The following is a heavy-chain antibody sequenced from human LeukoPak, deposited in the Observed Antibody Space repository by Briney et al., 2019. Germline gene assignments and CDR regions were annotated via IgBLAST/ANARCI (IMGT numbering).Heavy chain of an antibody. D-gene: IGHD6-6*01. CDR3: ARVPHSSSSEWFDP. J-gene: IGHJ5*02. CDR2: IYHSGST. Sequence: SETLSLTCTVSGYSISSGYYWGWIRQPPGKGLEWIGSIYHSGSTYYNPSLKSRVTISVDTSKNQFSLKLSFVTAADTAVYYCARVPHSSSSEWFDPWGQGTLVTVSS. V-gene: IGHV4-38-2*02. CDR1: GYSISSGYY.